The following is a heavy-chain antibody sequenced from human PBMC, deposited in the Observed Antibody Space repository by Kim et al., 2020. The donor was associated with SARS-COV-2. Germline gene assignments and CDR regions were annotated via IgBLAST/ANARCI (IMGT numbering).Heavy chain of an antibody. CDR1: GFTFRTYT. V-gene: IGHV3-30*04. D-gene: IGHD5-12*01. CDR3: ARGADGYDTFFDY. CDR2: VSYDGSNK. J-gene: IGHJ4*02. Sequence: GGSLRLSCAASGFTFRTYTMHWVRQAPGKGLEWVAVVSYDGSNKYHTVSVKGRFTISRDNSKNTLYLQMNSLRVEDTAVYYCARGADGYDTFFDYWGQGSLVTVSS.